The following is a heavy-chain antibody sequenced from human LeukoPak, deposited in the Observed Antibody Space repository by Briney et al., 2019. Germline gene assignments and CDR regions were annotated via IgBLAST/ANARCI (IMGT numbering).Heavy chain of an antibody. CDR2: ISAYDANT. D-gene: IGHD6-19*01. CDR3: ASIAVAGTSALDY. CDR1: GYTFTSYG. Sequence: ASVKVSCKASGYTFTSYGISWVRQAPGQGLEWMGWISAYDANTNYAQKLQGRVTMTTDTSTSTAYMELRSLRSDDTAVYYCASIAVAGTSALDYWGQGTLVTVSS. V-gene: IGHV1-18*04. J-gene: IGHJ4*02.